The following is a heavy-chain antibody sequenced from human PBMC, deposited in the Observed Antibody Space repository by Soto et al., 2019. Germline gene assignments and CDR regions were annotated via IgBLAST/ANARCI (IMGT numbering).Heavy chain of an antibody. V-gene: IGHV2-5*01. CDR2: IYWSGVE. CDR3: ARGLATLPVFAFDV. J-gene: IGHJ3*01. D-gene: IGHD3-3*02. CDR1: GFSLSTSGVG. Sequence: GSGPTLVNPTQTLTLTCSFSGFSLSTSGVGVGWVRQPPGKALEWLALIYWSGVEHYRPSLKSRLTITKATSKNQVVLIMTDMGPMDTATYYCARGLATLPVFAFDVWGQGTTVTVS.